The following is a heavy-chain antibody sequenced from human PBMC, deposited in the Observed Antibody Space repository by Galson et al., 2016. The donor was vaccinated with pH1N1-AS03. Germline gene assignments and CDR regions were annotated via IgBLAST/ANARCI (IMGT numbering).Heavy chain of an antibody. J-gene: IGHJ4*02. D-gene: IGHD1/OR15-1a*01. CDR1: GSTFTDYY. CDR3: ATKQQRAS. CDR2: LTPNSGVT. Sequence: QSGAEVKKPGASVKVSCKASGSTFTDYYIHWVRQAPGQGLEWMGRLTPNSGVTNYAQKFQGRVTMTRDMSLTTAYMELSSLKSDDTAVYYCATKQQRASWGQGTLVTVSS. V-gene: IGHV1-2*06.